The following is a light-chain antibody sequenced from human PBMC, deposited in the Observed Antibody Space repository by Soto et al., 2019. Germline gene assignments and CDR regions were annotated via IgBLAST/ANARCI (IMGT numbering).Light chain of an antibody. Sequence: VLTQSPATLSLSPGERATLSCRASQSVGSSFVGWYQQKPGQAPRLVIFGASSRATGIPDRFSGSGSGTDFTLTISRLEPEDFAVYYCQQYGGSPITFGQGTRLEIK. CDR1: QSVGSSF. CDR2: GAS. J-gene: IGKJ5*01. CDR3: QQYGGSPIT. V-gene: IGKV3-20*01.